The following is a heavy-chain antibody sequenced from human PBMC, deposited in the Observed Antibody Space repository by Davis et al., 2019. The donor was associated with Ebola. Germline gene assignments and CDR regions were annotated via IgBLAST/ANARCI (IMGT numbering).Heavy chain of an antibody. CDR2: INAGNGNT. Sequence: ASVKVSCKASGYTFISYAMHWVRQAPGQRLEWMGWINAGNGNTKYSQKFQGRVTITRDTSASTAYMELSSLRSEDTAVYYCARDSSPKGGTYFDYWGQGTLVTVSS. V-gene: IGHV1-3*01. J-gene: IGHJ4*02. D-gene: IGHD1/OR15-1a*01. CDR1: GYTFISYA. CDR3: ARDSSPKGGTYFDY.